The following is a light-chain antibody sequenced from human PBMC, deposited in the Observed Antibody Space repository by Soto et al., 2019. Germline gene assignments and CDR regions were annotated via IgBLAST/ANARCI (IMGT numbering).Light chain of an antibody. CDR1: SCNIGAGYD. CDR3: QSYDSSLSGWV. Sequence: QSVLTQPPSVSGAPGQRVTISCTGSSCNIGAGYDVHWYQQLPGTAPKLLIYGNSNRPSGVPDRFSGSKSGTSASLAITGLQAEDEADYYCQSYDSSLSGWVFGGGTTLTVL. J-gene: IGLJ3*02. CDR2: GNS. V-gene: IGLV1-40*01.